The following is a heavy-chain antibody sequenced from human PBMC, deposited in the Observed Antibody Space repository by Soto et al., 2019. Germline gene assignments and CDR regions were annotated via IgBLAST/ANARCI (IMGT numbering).Heavy chain of an antibody. CDR2: MNPNSGNT. J-gene: IGHJ5*02. CDR3: AIGGYYDILTGYYLNWFDP. V-gene: IGHV1-8*01. CDR1: GYTFTSYD. D-gene: IGHD3-9*01. Sequence: ASVKVSCKASGYTFTSYDINWVRQATGQGLEWMGWMNPNSGNTGYAQKFQGRVTMTRNTSISTAYMELSSLRSEDTAVYYCAIGGYYDILTGYYLNWFDPWGQGTLVTVSS.